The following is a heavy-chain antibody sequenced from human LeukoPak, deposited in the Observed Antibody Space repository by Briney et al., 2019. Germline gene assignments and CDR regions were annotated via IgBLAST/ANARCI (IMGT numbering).Heavy chain of an antibody. V-gene: IGHV3-7*01. CDR1: GFTLNSYW. J-gene: IGHJ4*02. CDR2: IKKDGSEK. CDR3: AKDHPYFDY. Sequence: GGSLRLSCAASGFTLNSYWMSWVRQAPGKGLEWVANIKKDGSEKNYVDSVKGRFTISRDNAKNSLYLQMDSLRAEDTAVYYCAKDHPYFDYWGQGTLVTVSS.